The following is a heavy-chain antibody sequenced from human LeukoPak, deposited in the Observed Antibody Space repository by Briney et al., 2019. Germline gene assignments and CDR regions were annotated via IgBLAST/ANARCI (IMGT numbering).Heavy chain of an antibody. V-gene: IGHV4-59*01. D-gene: IGHD6-19*01. CDR2: IHYTGST. Sequence: SETLSLTCTVSGGSINNYYWSWMRQPPGKGLEWIGYIHYTGSTKYNPSLQSRVTISVDTSKNQISLKLSSVTAADTAVYFCERYRSSALDYWGQGALVTVSS. J-gene: IGHJ4*02. CDR1: GGSINNYY. CDR3: ERYRSSALDY.